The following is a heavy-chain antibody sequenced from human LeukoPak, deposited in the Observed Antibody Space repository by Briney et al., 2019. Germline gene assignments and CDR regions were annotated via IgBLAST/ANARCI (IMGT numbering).Heavy chain of an antibody. CDR3: ARGDYVWGSSHNFDY. CDR2: INHSGST. D-gene: IGHD3-16*01. CDR1: GGSFSGYY. J-gene: IGHJ4*02. V-gene: IGHV4-34*01. Sequence: SETLSLTCAVYGGSFSGYYRSWIRQPPGKGLEWIGEINHSGSTNYNPSLKSRVTISVDTSKNQFSLKLSSVTAADTAVYYCARGDYVWGSSHNFDYWGQGTLVTVSS.